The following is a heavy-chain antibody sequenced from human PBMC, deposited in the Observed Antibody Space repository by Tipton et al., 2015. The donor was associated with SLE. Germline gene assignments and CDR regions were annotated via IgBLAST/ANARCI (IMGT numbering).Heavy chain of an antibody. D-gene: IGHD2-15*01. V-gene: IGHV4-59*11. CDR3: ASSREGYSLTFDAFEI. J-gene: IGHJ3*02. CDR2: IYYRGST. Sequence: TLSLTCTVSGVSFTNHFWSWIRQPPGKGLEWIGNIYYRGSTYYNPSLKSRVTISLDTSKNQVSLRLTSVTAADTAIFYCASSREGYSLTFDAFEIWGPGTLVNVSS. CDR1: GVSFTNHF.